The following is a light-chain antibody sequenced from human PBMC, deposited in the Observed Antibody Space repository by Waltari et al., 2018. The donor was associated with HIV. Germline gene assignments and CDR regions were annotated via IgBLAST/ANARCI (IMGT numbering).Light chain of an antibody. Sequence: QSALTQPASVSGSPGQSITISCTGTSRDVGGYNYVSWYQHHPGKAPKLMVYDVSNRTSGVSLLIACSESVNTASLTISGLQAEDEADYYCNSYTTSSTLHVVFGVGTKLTVL. CDR1: SRDVGGYNY. CDR2: DVS. V-gene: IGLV2-14*03. CDR3: NSYTTSSTLHVV. J-gene: IGLJ2*01.